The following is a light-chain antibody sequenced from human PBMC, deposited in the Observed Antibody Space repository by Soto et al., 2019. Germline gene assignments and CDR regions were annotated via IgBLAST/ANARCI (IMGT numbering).Light chain of an antibody. J-gene: IGLJ3*02. CDR1: SSDVGAYNY. V-gene: IGLV2-8*01. Sequence: QSALTQPPSASGSPGQSVTISCTGTSSDVGAYNYVSWYQQHAGKAPKLVIYEVTKRPSGVPDRFSGSKSGNTASLTVSGLQAEDEADYYCSSFASSNTWVFGGGTKVTVL. CDR3: SSFASSNTWV. CDR2: EVT.